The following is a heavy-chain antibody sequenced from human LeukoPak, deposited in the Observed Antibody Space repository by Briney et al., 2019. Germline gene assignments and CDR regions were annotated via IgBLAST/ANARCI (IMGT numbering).Heavy chain of an antibody. J-gene: IGHJ4*02. D-gene: IGHD4-17*01. Sequence: PGGSLRLSCAASGFTFSSYSMNWVRQAPGKGLEWVSSISSSSSYIYYADSVKGRFTISRDNAKNSLYLQMNSLRAEDTAVYYCARDLYHYGEIDYWGQGTLVTVPS. CDR3: ARDLYHYGEIDY. CDR2: ISSSSSYI. CDR1: GFTFSSYS. V-gene: IGHV3-21*01.